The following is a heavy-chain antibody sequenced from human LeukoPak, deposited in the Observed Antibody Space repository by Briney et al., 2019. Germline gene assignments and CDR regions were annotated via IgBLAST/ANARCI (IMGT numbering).Heavy chain of an antibody. J-gene: IGHJ3*02. D-gene: IGHD5-12*01. CDR3: ATDIGYSGYEDAFDI. V-gene: IGHV1-8*01. Sequence: ASVKVSCKASGYTFTSYDINWVRQPTGQGLEWMGWMNPNSGNTGYAQRFQGRVTMTRNTSISTAYMELSSLRSEDTAVYYCATDIGYSGYEDAFDIWGQGTMVTVSS. CDR2: MNPNSGNT. CDR1: GYTFTSYD.